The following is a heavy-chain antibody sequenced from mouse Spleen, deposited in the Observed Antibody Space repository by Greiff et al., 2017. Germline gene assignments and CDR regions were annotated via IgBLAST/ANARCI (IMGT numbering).Heavy chain of an antibody. D-gene: IGHD2-13*01. V-gene: IGHV3-2*02. CDR1: GYSITSDYA. CDR2: ISYSGST. CDR3: ARSDYALYYYAMDY. J-gene: IGHJ4*01. Sequence: EVKLMESGPGLVKPSQSLSLTCTVTGYSITSDYAWNWIRQFPGNKLEWMGYISYSGSTSYNPSLKSRISITRDTSKNQFFLQLNSVTTEDTATYYCARSDYALYYYAMDYWGQGTSVTVSS.